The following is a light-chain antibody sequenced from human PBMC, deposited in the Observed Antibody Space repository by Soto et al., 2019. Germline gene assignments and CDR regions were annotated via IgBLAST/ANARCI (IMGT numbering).Light chain of an antibody. V-gene: IGKV3-15*01. CDR2: DTS. J-gene: IGKJ2*01. CDR1: RSVSTD. CDR3: QQYGSSPYT. Sequence: ETVMTQSPATVSVSPGERATLSCRASRSVSTDLAWYQQKPGQAPRLLIYDTSARATGIPARFSGSGSGTEFTLTISSLQSEDFAVYYCQQYGSSPYTFGLGTKLEIK.